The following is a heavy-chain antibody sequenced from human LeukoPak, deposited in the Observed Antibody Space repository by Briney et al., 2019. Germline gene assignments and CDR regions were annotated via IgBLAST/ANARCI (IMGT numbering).Heavy chain of an antibody. Sequence: GESLKISCKGSAYSFTSYWIGWLRQKPGKGLEWMGIIYPGDSDTRYSPSFQRRVTISADKTINTAYLLWSSLQAADTATYYYWRRREGDYVDYWGQGTLVTVSS. CDR2: IYPGDSDT. V-gene: IGHV5-51*01. CDR3: WRRREGDYVDY. CDR1: AYSFTSYW. J-gene: IGHJ4*02.